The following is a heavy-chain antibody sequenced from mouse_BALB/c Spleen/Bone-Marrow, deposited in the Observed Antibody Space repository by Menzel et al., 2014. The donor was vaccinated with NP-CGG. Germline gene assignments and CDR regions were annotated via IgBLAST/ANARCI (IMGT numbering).Heavy chain of an antibody. D-gene: IGHD4-1*01. CDR3: ARRGSWDVRRSFDV. V-gene: IGHV5-6*02. J-gene: IGHJ1*01. CDR1: GFTFSSYG. CDR2: TNSGGSCT. Sequence: DVHLVESGGDLVKPGGSLKLSCAASGFTFSSYGMSWVRQTPDKRLEWIATTNSGGSCTYYPDSVKGRFTISRDNAKNTLYLQMNSLKSEDTDMYYCARRGSWDVRRSFDVWGAGTTVTVSS.